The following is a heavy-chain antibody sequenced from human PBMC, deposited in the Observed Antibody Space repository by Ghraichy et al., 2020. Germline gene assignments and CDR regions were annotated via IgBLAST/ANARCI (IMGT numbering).Heavy chain of an antibody. D-gene: IGHD2-2*01. J-gene: IGHJ6*02. CDR1: GFTFSSYA. V-gene: IGHV3-23*01. CDR2: ISGSGGST. CDR3: AKDVGYCSSTSCLTYDYYYYSGMDV. Sequence: GESLNISCAASGFTFSSYAMSWVRQAPGKGLEWVSAISGSGGSTYYADSVKGRFTISRDNSKNTLYLQMNSLRAEDTAVYYCAKDVGYCSSTSCLTYDYYYYSGMDVWGQGTTVTVSS.